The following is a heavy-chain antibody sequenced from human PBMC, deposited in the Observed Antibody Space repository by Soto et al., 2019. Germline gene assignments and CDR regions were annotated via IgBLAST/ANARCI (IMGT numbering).Heavy chain of an antibody. CDR1: GGSITSGAYY. CDR2: IYYSGTT. Sequence: QVQLQESGPGLVQPSQTLSLSCTVSGGSITSGAYYWSWIRQHPGKGLEWIGYIYYSGTTYYNPSLKRRLTISLDTSRNQFSLEVNSVSAADTAVYDCARTDNSGYSFEHWGQGTLVTVSS. J-gene: IGHJ4*02. D-gene: IGHD3-22*01. V-gene: IGHV4-31*03. CDR3: ARTDNSGYSFEH.